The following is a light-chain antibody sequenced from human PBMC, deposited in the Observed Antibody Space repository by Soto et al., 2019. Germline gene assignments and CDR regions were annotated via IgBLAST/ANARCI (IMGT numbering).Light chain of an antibody. V-gene: IGLV2-14*01. J-gene: IGLJ2*01. CDR1: SSDVGGYNY. CDR3: SSYTSSSTHVV. Sequence: QSALTQPASVSGSPGQSITISCTGTSSDVGGYNYVSWYQQHPGKAPKLMIYEVSNRPSGVSNRFSGSNSGNTDSLTISGLQAEDEADYYCSSYTSSSTHVVFGGGTKLTVL. CDR2: EVS.